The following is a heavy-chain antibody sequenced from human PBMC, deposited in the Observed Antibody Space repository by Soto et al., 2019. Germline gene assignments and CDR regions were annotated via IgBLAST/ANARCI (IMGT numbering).Heavy chain of an antibody. V-gene: IGHV1-8*01. CDR2: MNPSTGNT. J-gene: IGHJ4*02. CDR3: ASGRFGEWLLKY. CDR1: GYTFTTYD. D-gene: IGHD3-3*01. Sequence: QVQLVQSGAEVKKPGASVKVSCKASGYTFTTYDIHWVRQATGQGLEWMGWMNPSTGNTGYAQQFLGRVTMTRDTSISTAYMELSSVRSEDTAVYYCASGRFGEWLLKYWGQGTLVTVSS.